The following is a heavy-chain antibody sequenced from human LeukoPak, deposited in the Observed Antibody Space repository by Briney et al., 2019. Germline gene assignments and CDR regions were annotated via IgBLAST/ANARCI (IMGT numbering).Heavy chain of an antibody. CDR1: GFTFSSYG. Sequence: GGSLRLSCAASGFTFSSYGMHWVRQAPGKGLEWVAVISYDGSNKYYADSVKGRFTISRDNSKNTLYLQMNSLRAEDTAVYYCAKERWNIVVLVDWGQGTLVTVSS. CDR3: AKERWNIVVLVD. J-gene: IGHJ4*02. D-gene: IGHD2-2*01. V-gene: IGHV3-30*18. CDR2: ISYDGSNK.